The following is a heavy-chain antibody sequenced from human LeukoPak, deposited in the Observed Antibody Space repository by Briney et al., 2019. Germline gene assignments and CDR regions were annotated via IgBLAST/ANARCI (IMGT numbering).Heavy chain of an antibody. Sequence: SETLSLTCTVSGGSISSYYWSWIRQPPGKGLEWIGYIYYSGSTNYNPSLKSRVTISVDTSKNQFSLKLSSVTAADTAVYYCARDLTFGGVIAHSIGAFDIWGQGTMVTVSS. V-gene: IGHV4-59*12. D-gene: IGHD3-16*02. CDR3: ARDLTFGGVIAHSIGAFDI. CDR2: IYYSGST. J-gene: IGHJ3*02. CDR1: GGSISSYY.